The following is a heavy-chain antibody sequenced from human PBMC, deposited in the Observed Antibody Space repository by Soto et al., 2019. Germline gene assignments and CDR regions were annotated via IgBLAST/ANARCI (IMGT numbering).Heavy chain of an antibody. CDR1: GSGFINSG. Sequence: GASVKVSCKASGSGFINSGIQWVRQAHGQLLEWIGWIVVASGQTNYAQNFRGRVAITRDTSTATAYMELTGLTSEDTAVYFCSADRPDIGVGWWVWGQGTTVTVSS. D-gene: IGHD2-15*01. J-gene: IGHJ6*02. V-gene: IGHV1-58*02. CDR3: SADRPDIGVGWWV. CDR2: IVVASGQT.